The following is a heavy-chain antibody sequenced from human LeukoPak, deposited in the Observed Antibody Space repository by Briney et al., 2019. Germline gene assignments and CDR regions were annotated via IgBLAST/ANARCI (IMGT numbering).Heavy chain of an antibody. CDR2: ISAYNGNT. Sequence: ASVKVSCKASGYTFTSYDINWVRQATGQGLEWMGWISAYNGNTNYAQKLQGRVTMTTDTSTSTAYMELRSLRSDDTAVYYCARVLDYDFWCGYSSRLLFWFDPWGQGTLVTVSS. CDR1: GYTFTSYD. J-gene: IGHJ5*02. V-gene: IGHV1-18*01. CDR3: ARVLDYDFWCGYSSRLLFWFDP. D-gene: IGHD3-3*01.